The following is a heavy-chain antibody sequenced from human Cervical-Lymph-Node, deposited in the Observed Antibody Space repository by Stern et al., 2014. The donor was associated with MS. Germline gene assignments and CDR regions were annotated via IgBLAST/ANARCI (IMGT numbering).Heavy chain of an antibody. V-gene: IGHV1-24*01. J-gene: IGHJ6*02. CDR1: GYTLSELP. CDR3: ATASLCSGGTCYLYSYYSYGMDV. D-gene: IGHD2-15*01. CDR2: FDPEDGET. Sequence: VQLVQSGAEVKKPGASVKVSCKVSGYTLSELPMHWVRQAPGKGLEWMGGFDPEDGETIYAQKFQGRVTMTEDTSTDTAYMELSSLRSEDTAVYYCATASLCSGGTCYLYSYYSYGMDVWGQGTTVTVSS.